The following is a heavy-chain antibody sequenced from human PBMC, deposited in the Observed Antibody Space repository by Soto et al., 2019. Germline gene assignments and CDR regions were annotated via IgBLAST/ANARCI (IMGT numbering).Heavy chain of an antibody. Sequence: QVQLVQSGAEVKKPGSSVKVSCKASGGTFSSYAISWVRQAPGQGLEWMGGIIPIFGTANYAQKFQGRITITADEPTSTAYMELSSLSSEETGVYYCARDQGTTVTTSVGCYSGMDVWGQGNTVNVSS. CDR3: ARDQGTTVTTSVGCYSGMDV. CDR1: GGTFSSYA. CDR2: IIPIFGTA. D-gene: IGHD4-4*01. V-gene: IGHV1-69*12. J-gene: IGHJ6*02.